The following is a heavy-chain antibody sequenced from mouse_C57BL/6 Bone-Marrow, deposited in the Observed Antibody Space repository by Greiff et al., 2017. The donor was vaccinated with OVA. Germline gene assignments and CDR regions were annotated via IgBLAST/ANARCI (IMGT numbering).Heavy chain of an antibody. V-gene: IGHV1-52*01. Sequence: QVQLQQPGAELVRPGSSVKLSCKASGYTFTSYWMHWVKQRPIQGLEWIGNIDPSDSETHYNQKFKDKATLTVDKSSCTAYMPLSSLASEDAAVYDGARLGYGNCVFAYWGKGTLVTVSA. CDR1: GYTFTSYW. J-gene: IGHJ3*01. CDR2: IDPSDSET. D-gene: IGHD2-1*01. CDR3: ARLGYGNCVFAY.